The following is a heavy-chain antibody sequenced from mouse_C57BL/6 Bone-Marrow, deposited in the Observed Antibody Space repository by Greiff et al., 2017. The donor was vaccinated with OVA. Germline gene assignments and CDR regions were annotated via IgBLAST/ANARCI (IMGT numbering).Heavy chain of an antibody. J-gene: IGHJ1*03. V-gene: IGHV7-1*01. CDR1: GFTFSDFY. D-gene: IGHD2-4*01. CDR3: ARDAVYDYDGSYWYFDV. CDR2: SRNKANDYTT. Sequence: EVNVVESGGGLVQSGRSLRLSCATSGFTFSDFYMEWVRQAPGKGLEWIAASRNKANDYTTEYSASVKGRFIVSRDTSQSILYLQMNALRAEDTAIYYCARDAVYDYDGSYWYFDVWGTGTTVTVSS.